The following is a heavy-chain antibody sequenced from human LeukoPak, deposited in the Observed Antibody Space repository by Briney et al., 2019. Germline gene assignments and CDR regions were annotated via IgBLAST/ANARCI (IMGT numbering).Heavy chain of an antibody. D-gene: IGHD2-2*01. J-gene: IGHJ6*03. CDR2: IKSKTDGGTT. CDR3: TTVRNCSSTSCFTYYYYYMDV. V-gene: IGHV3-15*01. Sequence: GGCLRLSCAASGFTFSNAWMSWVRQAPGKGLEWVGRIKSKTDGGTTDYAAPVKGRFTISRDDSKNTLYLQMNSLKTEDTAVYYCTTVRNCSSTSCFTYYYYYMDVWGKGTTVTVSS. CDR1: GFTFSNAW.